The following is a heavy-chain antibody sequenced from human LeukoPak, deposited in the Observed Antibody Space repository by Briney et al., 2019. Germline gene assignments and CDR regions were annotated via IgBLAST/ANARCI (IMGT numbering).Heavy chain of an antibody. CDR2: IIPIFGTA. CDR1: GGTFGSYA. Sequence: SVKVSCKASGGTFGSYAISWVRQAPGQGLEWMGGIIPIFGTANYAQKFQGRVTITADESTSTAYMELSSLRSEDTAVYYCATIPHYDFWSGTYYYYGMDVWGQGTTVTVSS. V-gene: IGHV1-69*13. D-gene: IGHD3-3*01. J-gene: IGHJ6*02. CDR3: ATIPHYDFWSGTYYYYGMDV.